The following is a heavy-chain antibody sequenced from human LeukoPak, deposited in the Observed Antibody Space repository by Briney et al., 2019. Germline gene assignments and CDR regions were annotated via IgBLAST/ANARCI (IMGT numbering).Heavy chain of an antibody. CDR3: AIAYCGGDCYSSHYYYYYIDV. Sequence: ASVKVSCKASGGTFSSYAISWVRQAPGQGLEWMGGIIPIFGTANYAQKFQGRVTITTDESTSTAYMELSSLRSEDTAVYYCAIAYCGGDCYSSHYYYYYIDVWGKGTTVTVSS. CDR1: GGTFSSYA. CDR2: IIPIFGTA. V-gene: IGHV1-69*05. J-gene: IGHJ6*03. D-gene: IGHD2-21*01.